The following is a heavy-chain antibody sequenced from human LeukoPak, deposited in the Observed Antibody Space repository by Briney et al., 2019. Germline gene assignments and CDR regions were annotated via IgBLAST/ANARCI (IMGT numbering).Heavy chain of an antibody. CDR2: IYSGGST. V-gene: IGHV3-53*01. Sequence: GGSLRLSCAASGFTFSSYAMSWVRQAPGKGPECVSVIYSGGSTYYADSVKGRFTISRDNSKNTLYLQMNSLRVEDTAVYYCARALYSSAWYNYWGQGTLVTVSS. D-gene: IGHD6-19*01. J-gene: IGHJ4*02. CDR1: GFTFSSYA. CDR3: ARALYSSAWYNY.